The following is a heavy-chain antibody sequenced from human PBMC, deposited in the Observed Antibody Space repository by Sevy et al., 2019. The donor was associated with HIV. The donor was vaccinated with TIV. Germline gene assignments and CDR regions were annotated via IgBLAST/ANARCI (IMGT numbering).Heavy chain of an antibody. CDR3: AKDPVGATSNDFDC. Sequence: GGSLRLSCAASGFTFSRYAVSWVRQAPGKGLEWVSTVSLTGGSTYYADSVRGRFTISRDNSKNTLYLQMNSLRAEDTAVYYCAKDPVGATSNDFDCWGQGTLVTVSS. J-gene: IGHJ4*02. V-gene: IGHV3-23*01. D-gene: IGHD1-26*01. CDR2: VSLTGGST. CDR1: GFTFSRYA.